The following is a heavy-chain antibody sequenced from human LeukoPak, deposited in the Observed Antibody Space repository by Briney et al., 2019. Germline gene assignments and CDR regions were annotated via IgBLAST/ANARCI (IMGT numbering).Heavy chain of an antibody. CDR3: AREESSCSGGSCYIDY. J-gene: IGHJ4*02. Sequence: ASVKVSCKASGYTFTGHYMHWVRRAPGQGLEWMGWISPDSGDTNYAQKFQGRVTMTRDTSISAAYMELSRLTSDDTAVFYCAREESSCSGGSCYIDYWGQGTLVTVSS. V-gene: IGHV1-2*02. D-gene: IGHD2-15*01. CDR1: GYTFTGHY. CDR2: ISPDSGDT.